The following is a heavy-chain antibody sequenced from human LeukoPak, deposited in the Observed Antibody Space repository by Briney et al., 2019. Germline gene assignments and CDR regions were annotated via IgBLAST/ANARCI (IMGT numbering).Heavy chain of an antibody. CDR3: ARRLGLRWDLQAFDI. CDR1: GYIFTSYF. CDR2: INPSGGST. J-gene: IGHJ3*02. Sequence: ASVKVSCKASGYIFTSYFMHWVRQAPGQGLEWMGLINPSGGSTRYAQKFQGRVTMTRDMSTSTVYMELSSLRSEDTAVYYCARRLGLRWDLQAFDIWGQGTMVTVSS. D-gene: IGHD4-23*01. V-gene: IGHV1-46*01.